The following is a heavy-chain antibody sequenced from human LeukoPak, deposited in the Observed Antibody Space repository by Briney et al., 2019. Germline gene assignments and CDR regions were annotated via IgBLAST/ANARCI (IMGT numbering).Heavy chain of an antibody. CDR3: ARASLDGAQRDH. CDR1: GFTFSSYS. Sequence: KPGGSLRLSCAASGFTFSSYSMNWVRQAPGKGLEWVSSISSSSSYIYYADSVKGRFTISRDNAKNSLYLQMNSLRAEDTAVYYCARASLDGAQRDHWGQGTLVTVSS. V-gene: IGHV3-21*01. D-gene: IGHD3-10*01. CDR2: ISSSSSYI. J-gene: IGHJ4*02.